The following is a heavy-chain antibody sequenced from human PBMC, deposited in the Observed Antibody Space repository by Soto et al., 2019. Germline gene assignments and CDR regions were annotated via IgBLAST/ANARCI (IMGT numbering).Heavy chain of an antibody. CDR3: ARGDSTDCSNGVCSFFYNHDMDV. CDR2: INPKSGGT. V-gene: IGHV1-2*04. D-gene: IGHD2-8*01. J-gene: IGHJ6*02. Sequence: ASVKVSCKASGYSFTDYHIHWVRQAPGQGLEWLGRINPKSGGTSTAQKFQGWVTMTTDTSISTASMELTRLTSDDTAIYYCARGDSTDCSNGVCSFFYNHDMDVWGQGTTVSVSS. CDR1: GYSFTDYH.